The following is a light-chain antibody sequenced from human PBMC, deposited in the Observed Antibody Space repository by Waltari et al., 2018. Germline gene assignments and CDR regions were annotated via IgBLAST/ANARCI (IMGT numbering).Light chain of an antibody. J-gene: IGKJ2*03. CDR3: MQVLQTPQYS. Sequence: DIVTTQSPLYLTVTPGEPASISCRSSQSLLHPNGDKYLDWYLQKQGQSPQLLFYLASKRAAGGPDRFSGSGSGTDFTLQIRRVEAEDVGVDYCMQVLQTPQYSVAQGTEME. CDR1: QSLLHPNGDKY. V-gene: IGKV2-28*01. CDR2: LAS.